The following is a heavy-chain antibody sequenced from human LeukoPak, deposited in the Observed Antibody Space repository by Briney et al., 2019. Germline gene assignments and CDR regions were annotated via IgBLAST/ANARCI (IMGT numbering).Heavy chain of an antibody. J-gene: IGHJ5*02. CDR2: INPNSGGT. CDR3: ARGLYYYDSSGYLP. CDR1: GYTFTGYY. Sequence: ASVKVSCKASGYTFTGYYMHWVRQAPGQGLGRMGWINPNSGGTNYAQKFQGRVTMTRDTSISTAYMELSRLRSDDTAVYYCARGLYYYDSSGYLPWGQGTLVTVSS. D-gene: IGHD3-22*01. V-gene: IGHV1-2*02.